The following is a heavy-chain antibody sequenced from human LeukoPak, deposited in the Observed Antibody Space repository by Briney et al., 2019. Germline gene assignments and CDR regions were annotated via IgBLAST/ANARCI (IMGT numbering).Heavy chain of an antibody. CDR3: ARAAIAPQANWFDP. CDR1: GYTFTGYY. J-gene: IGHJ5*02. CDR2: INPNSGGT. Sequence: GASVKVSCKASGYTFTGYYMHWVRQAPGQGLEWMGWINPNSGGTNYAQKFQGRVTMTRDTSISTAYMELSRLRPDDTAVYYCARAAIAPQANWFDPWGQGTLVTVSS. V-gene: IGHV1-2*02.